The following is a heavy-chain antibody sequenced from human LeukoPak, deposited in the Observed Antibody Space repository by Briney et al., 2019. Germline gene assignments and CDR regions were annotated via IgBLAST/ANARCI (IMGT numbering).Heavy chain of an antibody. V-gene: IGHV3-7*01. D-gene: IGHD6-19*01. Sequence: GGSLRLSCAASGFTFSSYWMSWVRQAPGEGLEWVANIKQDGSEKYYVDSVKGRFTISRDNAKNSLYLQMNSLRAEDTAIYYCARDSSDWKYNWFDPWGQGTLVTVSS. CDR3: ARDSSDWKYNWFDP. CDR2: IKQDGSEK. CDR1: GFTFSSYW. J-gene: IGHJ5*02.